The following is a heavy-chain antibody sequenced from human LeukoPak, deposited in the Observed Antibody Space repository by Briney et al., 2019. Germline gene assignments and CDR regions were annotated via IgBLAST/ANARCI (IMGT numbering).Heavy chain of an antibody. CDR1: GFTVSSNY. CDR3: ARDGSSRSLGN. Sequence: GGSLRLSCAASGFTVSSNYMSWVRQAPGKGLEWVSVIDNGGSTYYSDSVRGRFTISRDNSKNTVHLQINSLRAEDTAVYYCARDGSSRSLGNWGQGTLVSVSS. V-gene: IGHV3-53*01. CDR2: IDNGGST. J-gene: IGHJ4*02.